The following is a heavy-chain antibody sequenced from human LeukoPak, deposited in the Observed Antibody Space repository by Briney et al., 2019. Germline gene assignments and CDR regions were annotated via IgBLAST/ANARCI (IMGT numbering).Heavy chain of an antibody. CDR1: GGSISSSSYY. CDR2: IYYSGST. V-gene: IGHV4-39*07. CDR3: ARQLDYDAFDI. J-gene: IGHJ3*02. Sequence: SETLSLTCIVSGGSISSSSYYWGWIRQPPGKGLEWIGSIYYSGSTYYNPSLKSRVTISVDTSKNQFSLKLSSVTAADTAVYYCARQLDYDAFDIWGQGTMVTVSS. D-gene: IGHD3/OR15-3a*01.